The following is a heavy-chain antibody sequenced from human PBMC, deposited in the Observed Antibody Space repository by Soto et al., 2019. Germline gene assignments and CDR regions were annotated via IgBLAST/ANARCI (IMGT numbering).Heavy chain of an antibody. CDR3: ARDRGFGMDA. Sequence: QVPLQESGPGLVKPSQTLSLTCTVSGGSINGGRYYWNWIRQHPGKGLEWIGYIYESGTIDYKPSLKSRVSISEDTSKSQFSRSLISATAADTAVYYCARDRGFGMDAWGQGTMVIVSS. J-gene: IGHJ6*02. CDR2: IYESGTI. V-gene: IGHV4-31*03. CDR1: GGSINGGRYY.